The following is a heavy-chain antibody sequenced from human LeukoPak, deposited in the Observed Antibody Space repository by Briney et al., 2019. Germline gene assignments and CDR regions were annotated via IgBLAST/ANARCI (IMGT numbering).Heavy chain of an antibody. Sequence: GASVKVSCKASGYTFTIYAIHWVRQAPGQRLEWMGWINAGNGNTKYSQELQGRVTITRDTSASTAYMELSSLRSEDTAVYYCARGYTNQISNWFDAWGQGTLVTVSS. CDR1: GYTFTIYA. CDR3: ARGYTNQISNWFDA. V-gene: IGHV1-3*03. J-gene: IGHJ5*02. D-gene: IGHD2-8*01. CDR2: INAGNGNT.